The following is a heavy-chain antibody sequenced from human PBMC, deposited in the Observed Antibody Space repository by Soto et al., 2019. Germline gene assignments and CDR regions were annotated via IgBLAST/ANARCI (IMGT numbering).Heavy chain of an antibody. J-gene: IGHJ4*02. CDR3: AGDRDNYDSGNYYNRIDF. Sequence: QVQLVQSGAEVKKPGSSVKVSCKASGGIFSTYAISWLRQAPGQGLEWMGGIIPIFGTPNYAQRFQGRVTITADESTSTAYMVLSRLRSEDTAGYYCAGDRDNYDSGNYYNRIDFWGQGTLVTVSS. V-gene: IGHV1-69*01. D-gene: IGHD3-10*01. CDR1: GGIFSTYA. CDR2: IIPIFGTP.